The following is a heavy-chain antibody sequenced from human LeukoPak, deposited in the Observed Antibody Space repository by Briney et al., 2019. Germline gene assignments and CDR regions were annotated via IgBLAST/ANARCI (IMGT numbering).Heavy chain of an antibody. CDR2: TYYRSKWSN. CDR1: GDSVSSKIAT. D-gene: IGHD6-19*01. CDR3: VRDNKGIAVSAASDI. V-gene: IGHV6-1*01. J-gene: IGHJ3*02. Sequence: SQTLSLTCAISGDSVSSKIATWNWIRQSPSRGLEWLGRTYYRSKWSNDYAVSVKGRIMINPDTSKNQFSLQLTSVTPEDTAVYYCVRDNKGIAVSAASDIWGQGTMVTVSS.